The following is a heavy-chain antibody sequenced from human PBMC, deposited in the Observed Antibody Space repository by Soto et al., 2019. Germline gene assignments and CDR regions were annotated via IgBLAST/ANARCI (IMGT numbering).Heavy chain of an antibody. CDR2: ISYDGSNK. D-gene: IGHD7-27*01. CDR1: GFTFSSYA. CDR3: ARDQGLTGDHHYYYGMDV. J-gene: IGHJ6*02. Sequence: PGGSLRLSCAASGFTFSSYAMHWVRQAPGKGLEWVAVISYDGSNKYYADSVKGRFTISRDNSKNTLYLQMNSLRAEDTAVYYCARDQGLTGDHHYYYGMDVWGQGTTVTIYS. V-gene: IGHV3-30-3*01.